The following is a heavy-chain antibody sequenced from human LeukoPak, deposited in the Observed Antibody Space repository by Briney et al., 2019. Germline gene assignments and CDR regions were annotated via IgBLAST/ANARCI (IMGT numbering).Heavy chain of an antibody. CDR2: IWYDGSNK. J-gene: IGHJ6*03. CDR1: GFTFSSYG. V-gene: IGHV3-33*01. D-gene: IGHD3-3*01. CDR3: AREGYDFWSGYYIPHANYYYMDV. Sequence: GGSLRLSCAASGFTFSSYGMHWVRQAPGKGLEWVAVIWYDGSNKYYADSVKGRFTISRDNSKNTLYLQMNSLRAEDTAVYYCAREGYDFWSGYYIPHANYYYMDVWGKGTTVTVSS.